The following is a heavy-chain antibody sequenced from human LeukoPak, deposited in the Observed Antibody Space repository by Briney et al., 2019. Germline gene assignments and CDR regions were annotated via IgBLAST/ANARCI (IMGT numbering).Heavy chain of an antibody. CDR1: GFSLSTSGVG. J-gene: IGHJ4*02. V-gene: IGHV2-5*01. CDR3: AHRLSGATLGRYLDY. D-gene: IGHD7-27*01. CDR2: IYWNDDK. Sequence: SGPTLVNPTQTLTLTCTFSGFSLSTSGVGVGWIRQPPGKALEWLALIYWNDDKCYSPSLKSRLTITKDTSKNQVVLTMTNMDPVDTATYYCAHRLSGATLGRYLDYWGQGTLVTVSS.